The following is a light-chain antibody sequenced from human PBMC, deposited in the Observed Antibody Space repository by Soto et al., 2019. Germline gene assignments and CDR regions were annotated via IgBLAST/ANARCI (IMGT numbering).Light chain of an antibody. J-gene: IGKJ1*01. V-gene: IGKV3-11*01. Sequence: DIVLTQSPATVALSPGERATLSCRASQTVNSRLAWYQHKPGQAPRLLIYHTSNRATGIPARFSGSGSGTDFTLTISSLEPEDFAVYYCHQRQSWPRTFGQGTKVDIK. CDR3: HQRQSWPRT. CDR1: QTVNSR. CDR2: HTS.